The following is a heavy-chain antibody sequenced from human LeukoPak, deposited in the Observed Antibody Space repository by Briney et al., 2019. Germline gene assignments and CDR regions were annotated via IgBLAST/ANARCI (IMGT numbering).Heavy chain of an antibody. V-gene: IGHV1-18*01. CDR3: ARGYPDVRCSTSCYTPSYYYYYYMDV. CDR1: GYTFTSYG. J-gene: IGHJ6*03. D-gene: IGHD2-2*02. Sequence: PGASVKVSCKASGYTFTSYGISWVRQAPGQGLEWMGWISAYNGNTNYAQKLQGRVTMTTDTSTSTAYMELRSLRSDDTAVYYCARGYPDVRCSTSCYTPSYYYYYYMDVWGKGTTVTVSS. CDR2: ISAYNGNT.